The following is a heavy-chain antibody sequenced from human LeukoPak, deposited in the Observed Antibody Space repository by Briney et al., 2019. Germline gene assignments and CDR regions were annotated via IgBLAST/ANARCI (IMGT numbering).Heavy chain of an antibody. CDR2: ISYDGSNK. CDR3: ARDLSYYYDSSGYMGFDY. V-gene: IGHV3-30*03. CDR1: GFTFSSYG. Sequence: PGGSLRLSCPASGFTFSSYGMHWVRQAPGRGLDWVAVISYDGSNKYYADSVKGRFTISRDNSKNTLYLQMNSLRAEDTAVYYCARDLSYYYDSSGYMGFDYWGQGTLVTVSS. J-gene: IGHJ4*02. D-gene: IGHD3-22*01.